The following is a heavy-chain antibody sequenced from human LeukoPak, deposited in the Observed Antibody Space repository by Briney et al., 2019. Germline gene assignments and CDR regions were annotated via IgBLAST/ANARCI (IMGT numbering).Heavy chain of an antibody. D-gene: IGHD3-10*01. V-gene: IGHV4-39*07. CDR3: ARKTYDSGSFSN. CDR1: GGSISSSSYY. Sequence: SETLSLTCTVSGGSISSSSYYWSWIRQPPGKGLEWIGYIYYSGSTYYNPSLKSRVTISLDTSKNQFSLKLSSVTAADTAVYYCARKTYDSGSFSNWGQGTLVTVSS. J-gene: IGHJ4*02. CDR2: IYYSGST.